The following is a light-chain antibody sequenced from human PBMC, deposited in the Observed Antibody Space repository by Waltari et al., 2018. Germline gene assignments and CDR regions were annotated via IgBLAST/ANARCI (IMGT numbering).Light chain of an antibody. J-gene: IGLJ2*01. V-gene: IGLV2-14*03. CDR2: DVS. CDR3: SSYANSNTLL. Sequence: QSALSQQPASVSGFPGQSITISCTGGNRDIGGYNFVAWHQQHPGKVPKLISYDVSYRPSGVSSRFSGSKSGNTASLTISGLQAKDGADYYCSSYANSNTLLFGGGTKLAVL. CDR1: NRDIGGYNF.